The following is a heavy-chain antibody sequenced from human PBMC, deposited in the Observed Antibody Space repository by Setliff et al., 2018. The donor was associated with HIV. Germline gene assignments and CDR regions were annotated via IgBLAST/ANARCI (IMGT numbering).Heavy chain of an antibody. CDR3: AREDYYYYGMDV. CDR2: TYTSGST. J-gene: IGHJ6*02. Sequence: SETLSLTCTVSGGSISSGSYYWNWIRQPAGKGLEWIGRTYTSGSTNYNPSLKSRVTISVDTSKNQLSLKLSSVTAADTAVYYCAREDYYYYGMDVWGQGTTVTVSS. CDR1: GGSISSGSYY. V-gene: IGHV4-61*02.